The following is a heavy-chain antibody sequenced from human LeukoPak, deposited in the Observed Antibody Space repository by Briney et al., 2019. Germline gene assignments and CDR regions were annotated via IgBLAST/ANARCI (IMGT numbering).Heavy chain of an antibody. V-gene: IGHV3-23*01. CDR2: ISDIGGST. D-gene: IGHD1-14*01. Sequence: GGSLRLSCAASGFTFSSYAMSWVRQAPGKGLEWVSSISDIGGSTYYADSVKGRFTISRDNSKNTLFLQMNSLRVEDTAVYYCARGMTTPAYWGQGTLVTVSS. CDR1: GFTFSSYA. CDR3: ARGMTTPAY. J-gene: IGHJ4*02.